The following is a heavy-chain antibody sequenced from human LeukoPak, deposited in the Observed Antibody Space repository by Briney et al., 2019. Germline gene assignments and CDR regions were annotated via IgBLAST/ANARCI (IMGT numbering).Heavy chain of an antibody. V-gene: IGHV4-59*10. Sequence: PSETLSLTCAVYGGSFSSYYWSWIRQPAGKGLEWIGRIYTSGSTNYNPSLKSRVTMSVDTSKNQFSLKLSSVTAADTAVYYCARWELTVGGFDIWGQGTMVTVSS. D-gene: IGHD1-26*01. CDR2: IYTSGST. J-gene: IGHJ3*02. CDR1: GGSFSSYY. CDR3: ARWELTVGGFDI.